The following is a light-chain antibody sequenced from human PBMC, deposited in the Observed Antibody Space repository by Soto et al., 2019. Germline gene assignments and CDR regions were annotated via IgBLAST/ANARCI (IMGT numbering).Light chain of an antibody. V-gene: IGKV1-39*01. CDR3: QQTYNTPPV. CDR1: QRISKY. Sequence: DIQMTQSPSSLSASVGDSVTITCRASQRISKYLNWYQQRPGRAPSLLIFTTSNLQTGVPPRFSGSGSGTDFTLAISSLHPEDFAPYYCQQTYNTPPVFGQGTRVESK. CDR2: TTS. J-gene: IGKJ2*01.